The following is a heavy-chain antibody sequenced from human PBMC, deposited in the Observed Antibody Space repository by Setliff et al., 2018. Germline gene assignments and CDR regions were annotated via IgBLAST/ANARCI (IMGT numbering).Heavy chain of an antibody. CDR2: ISPYNEKT. Sequence: GASVKVSCKTSGYNFITFGISWVRQAPGQGLEWMGWISPYNEKTNYAEKFQGRVTVTTDTSTTTVYMEVASLRSDDTAVYYCVRGPGPSVVVAMPFDRWGQGTLVTVSS. D-gene: IGHD5-12*01. V-gene: IGHV1-18*01. CDR3: VRGPGPSVVVAMPFDR. J-gene: IGHJ4*02. CDR1: GYNFITFG.